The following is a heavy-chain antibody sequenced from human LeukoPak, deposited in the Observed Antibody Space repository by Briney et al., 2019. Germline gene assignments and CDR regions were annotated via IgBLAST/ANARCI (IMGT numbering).Heavy chain of an antibody. V-gene: IGHV1-69*04. CDR2: IIPILDVS. CDR1: GGTLSSYA. CDR3: ARDYYDSSGNYISDWYFDL. Sequence: GASVKVSCKASGGTLSSYAFSWVRQAPGQGLEWMGRIIPILDVSHSAQKFQGRVTIIAGKSTNTVYMELSSLRSEDTAVYYCARDYYDSSGNYISDWYFDLWGRGTLVTVSS. J-gene: IGHJ2*01. D-gene: IGHD3-22*01.